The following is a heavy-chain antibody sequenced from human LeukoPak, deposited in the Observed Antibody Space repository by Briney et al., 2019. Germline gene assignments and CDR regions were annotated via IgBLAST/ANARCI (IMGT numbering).Heavy chain of an antibody. J-gene: IGHJ4*02. CDR3: ARVNTIFGADIVSFGAEFEF. Sequence: PGGSLCLTCGASGFTFSTYAMHWVRQAPGKGLECVSVISYDGTKKDYADSVKGRFTISRDNSNDTLYLQMNSLRPEDTALYHCARVNTIFGADIVSFGAEFEFWAQGPLVTVSS. D-gene: IGHD3-3*02. V-gene: IGHV3-30*03. CDR1: GFTFSTYA. CDR2: ISYDGTKK.